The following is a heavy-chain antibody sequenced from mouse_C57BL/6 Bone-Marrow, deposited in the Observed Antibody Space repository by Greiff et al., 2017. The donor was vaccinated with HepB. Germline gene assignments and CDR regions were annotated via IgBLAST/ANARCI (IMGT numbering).Heavy chain of an antibody. CDR3: ASYYYGSGFAY. CDR2: IYPRSGNT. D-gene: IGHD1-1*01. Sequence: QVQLQQSGAELARPGASVKLSCKASGYTFTSYGISWVKQRTGQGLEWIGEIYPRSGNTYYNEKFKGKATLTADKSSSTAYMELRSLTSEDSAVYFCASYYYGSGFAYWGQGTLVTVSA. CDR1: GYTFTSYG. J-gene: IGHJ3*01. V-gene: IGHV1-81*01.